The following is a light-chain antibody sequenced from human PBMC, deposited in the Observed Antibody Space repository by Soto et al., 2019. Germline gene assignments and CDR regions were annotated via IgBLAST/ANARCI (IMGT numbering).Light chain of an antibody. J-gene: IGLJ1*01. CDR2: EDN. Sequence: NFMLTQPHSLSESPGQTVTISCTRSSGNIASNYVQWYQQRPGSAPTTVIYEDNQRPSGVPGRFSGSIDSSSNSASLTISGLKTEDEADYYCQSYDSNNDVFGTGTQLTVL. V-gene: IGLV6-57*04. CDR1: SGNIASNY. CDR3: QSYDSNNDV.